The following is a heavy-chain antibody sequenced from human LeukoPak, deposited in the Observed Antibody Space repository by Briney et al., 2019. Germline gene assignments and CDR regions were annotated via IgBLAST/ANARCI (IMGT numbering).Heavy chain of an antibody. CDR3: ARRRVGATGFDAFDI. V-gene: IGHV3-23*01. D-gene: IGHD1-26*01. CDR2: ISGSGGST. CDR1: GFTFSSYA. J-gene: IGHJ3*02. Sequence: GGSLRLSCAASGFTFSSYAMSWVRQAPGKGLEWVSAISGSGGSTYYADSVKGRFTISRDNSKNTLYLQMNSLRAEDTAFYYCARRRVGATGFDAFDIWGQGTMVTVSS.